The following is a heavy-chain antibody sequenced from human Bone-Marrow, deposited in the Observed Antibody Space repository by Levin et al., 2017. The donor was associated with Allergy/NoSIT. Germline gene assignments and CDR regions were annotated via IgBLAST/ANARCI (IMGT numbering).Heavy chain of an antibody. Sequence: GESLKISCAVSGFAVSSHYLNWVRQAPGKGLEWVASIHAGGNPFYADSVKGRFTISRDDSQNTLYLQMNSLRVEDTAVYFCAREDIRSPIYFIESYPFDMWGQGTLVTVSS. CDR3: AREDIRSPIYFIESYPFDM. D-gene: IGHD3-16*02. V-gene: IGHV3-53*01. CDR2: IHAGGNP. J-gene: IGHJ3*02. CDR1: GFAVSSHY.